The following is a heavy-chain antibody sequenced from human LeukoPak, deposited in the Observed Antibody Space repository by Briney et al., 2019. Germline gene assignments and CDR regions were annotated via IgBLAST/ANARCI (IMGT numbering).Heavy chain of an antibody. CDR1: GYTFTSYY. CDR2: INPSGGST. V-gene: IGHV1-46*01. Sequence: ASVKVSCKASGYTFTSYYMHWVRQAPGQGLEWMGMINPSGGSTSYAQKFQGRVTMTRDMSTSTVYMELSSLRSEDTAVYYCARDLHYYDSSRYFDYWGQGTLVTVSS. CDR3: ARDLHYYDSSRYFDY. D-gene: IGHD3-22*01. J-gene: IGHJ4*02.